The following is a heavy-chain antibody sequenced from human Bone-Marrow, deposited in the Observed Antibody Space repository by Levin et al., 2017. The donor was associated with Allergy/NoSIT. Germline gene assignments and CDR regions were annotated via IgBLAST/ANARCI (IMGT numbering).Heavy chain of an antibody. CDR2: VDHSGSG. J-gene: IGHJ1*01. D-gene: IGHD2-2*01. CDR1: GGSFSGFY. V-gene: IGHV4-34*01. CDR3: ARYSNTWAKYLQY. Sequence: PSETLSLTCAVYGGSFSGFYWSWIRQPPGKGLEWIGEVDHSGSGNYNPSLKSRVTMSIDTSKNQFFLRLNSVTAADTAVYYCARYSNTWAKYLQYWGRGSLVTVSS.